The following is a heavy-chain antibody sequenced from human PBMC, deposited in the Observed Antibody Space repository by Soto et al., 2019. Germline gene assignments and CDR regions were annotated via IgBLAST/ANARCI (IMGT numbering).Heavy chain of an antibody. CDR1: GGSVSSGHYY. CDR2: ISYTGST. Sequence: QVQLQESGPGLVRPSETLSLTCTVSGGSVSSGHYYWSWSRQPPGKGLEWIGYISYTGSTHYNPSLTRRITISMATSKNQFSLKMNSVTAADTAVYYCARSGAGSGWLGGQGTLVTVSS. CDR3: ARSGAGSGWL. D-gene: IGHD6-19*01. J-gene: IGHJ4*02. V-gene: IGHV4-61*01.